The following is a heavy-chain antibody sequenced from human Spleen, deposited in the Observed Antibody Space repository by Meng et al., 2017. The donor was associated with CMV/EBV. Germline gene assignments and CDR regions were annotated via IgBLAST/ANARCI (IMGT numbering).Heavy chain of an antibody. CDR3: AREPTRYSYGHEDY. CDR2: INPNSGGT. V-gene: IGHV1-2*02. Sequence: ASVKVSCKASGYTFTAHYFHWVRQAPGQGLEWMGWINPNSGGTNYAQKFQGRVTMTRDTSISTAYMELSRLRSDDTAVYYCAREPTRYSYGHEDYWGQGTLVTVSS. J-gene: IGHJ4*02. CDR1: GYTFTAHY. D-gene: IGHD5-18*01.